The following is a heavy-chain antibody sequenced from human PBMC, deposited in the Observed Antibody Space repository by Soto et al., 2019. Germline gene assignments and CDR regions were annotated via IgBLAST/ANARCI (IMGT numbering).Heavy chain of an antibody. Sequence: EVQLVESGGGLVKPGGSLRLSCAASGFTFSSYDMNWVRQAPGKGLEYVSSITASGSYIYNGDSVRGRFTISRDNAKNALMLQRDVWRAEDTAVYCCVRSGTAPLLSANWSDPWGPATLGSVS. D-gene: IGHD1-1*01. V-gene: IGHV3-21*04. CDR2: ITASGSYI. CDR3: VRSGTAPLLSANWSDP. CDR1: GFTFSSYD. J-gene: IGHJ5*02.